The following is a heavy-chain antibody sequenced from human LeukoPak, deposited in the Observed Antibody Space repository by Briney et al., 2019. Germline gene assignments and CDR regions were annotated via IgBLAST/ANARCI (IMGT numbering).Heavy chain of an antibody. CDR3: AREYSSSSARFYVY. J-gene: IGHJ4*02. CDR1: GYTFTGHY. Sequence: ASVTVSCKASGYTFTGHYRHWVRQAPGQGLEWVGRINPNIGGTNYAQQFQGRDTMTRDTSNSTAYMVLQTLTPDDTSVYYCAREYSSSSARFYVYGGRGTLVAASS. CDR2: INPNIGGT. V-gene: IGHV1-2*06. D-gene: IGHD6-6*01.